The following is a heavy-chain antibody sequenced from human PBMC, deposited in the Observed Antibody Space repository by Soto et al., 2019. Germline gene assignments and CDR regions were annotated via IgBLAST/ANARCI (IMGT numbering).Heavy chain of an antibody. J-gene: IGHJ4*02. D-gene: IGHD3-16*01. CDR1: GFTFSSYA. Sequence: QVQLVESGGGVVQPGRSLRLSCAASGFTFSSYAMHWVRRAPGKGLEWMAVMSYDGSNKYYADSVKGRFTNSRDNSKNTLYLQMNSQRPDATPLYYCARDGGAYWGQGTLVIVSS. V-gene: IGHV3-30-3*01. CDR2: MSYDGSNK. CDR3: ARDGGAY.